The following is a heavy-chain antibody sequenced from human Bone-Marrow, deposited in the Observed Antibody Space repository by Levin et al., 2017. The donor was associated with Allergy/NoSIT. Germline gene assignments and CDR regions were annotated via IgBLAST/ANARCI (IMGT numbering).Heavy chain of an antibody. CDR2: MNPKSGNT. V-gene: IGHV1-8*01. J-gene: IGHJ6*02. CDR3: ARRDRITTYGVVPNGMDV. CDR1: GYTFSDYD. Sequence: ASVKVSCEASGYTFSDYDINWLRQANGQGFEWMGWMNPKSGNTGSAQKFQGRVSLTRNTSISTAYMELSSLTSEDTAVYYCARRDRITTYGVVPNGMDVWGQGTTVAVSS. D-gene: IGHD3-3*01.